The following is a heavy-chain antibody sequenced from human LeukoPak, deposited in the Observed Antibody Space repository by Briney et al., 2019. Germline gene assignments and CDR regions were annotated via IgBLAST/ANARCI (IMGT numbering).Heavy chain of an antibody. Sequence: ASVKVSCKASGYTFTSYDINWVRQATGQGLEWMGWMNPNSGNTGYAQKFQGRVTTTRNTSISTAYMELSSLRSEDTAVYYCARTYCTGGVCSIYFDYWGQGTLVTVSS. V-gene: IGHV1-8*01. J-gene: IGHJ4*02. CDR1: GYTFTSYD. CDR3: ARTYCTGGVCSIYFDY. CDR2: MNPNSGNT. D-gene: IGHD2-8*02.